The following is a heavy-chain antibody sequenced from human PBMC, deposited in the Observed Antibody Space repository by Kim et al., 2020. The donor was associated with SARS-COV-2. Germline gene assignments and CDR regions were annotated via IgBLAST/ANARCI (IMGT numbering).Heavy chain of an antibody. Sequence: GSSQDYADAVKGRYTITRDNSKNTLYLRMNSLRAEDKAVYYCAKDNYDIWGQGTMVTVSS. V-gene: IGHV3-23*01. J-gene: IGHJ3*02. CDR2: GSSQ. D-gene: IGHD3-10*01. CDR3: AKDNYDI.